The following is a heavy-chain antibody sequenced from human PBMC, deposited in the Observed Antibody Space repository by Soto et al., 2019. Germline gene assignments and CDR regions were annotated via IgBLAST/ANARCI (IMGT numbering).Heavy chain of an antibody. Sequence: SETLSLTCTVSGSPISSYYWSWFRQPPGQGLEWVGYIYYTGTTTYNPSLKSRVTVSVDTSKNQFSLKLRSVTAADTAVYYCARLGDYYQAFDYWGQGMMVTVSS. CDR3: ARLGDYYQAFDY. V-gene: IGHV4-59*08. CDR1: GSPISSYY. CDR2: IYYTGTT. D-gene: IGHD3-22*01. J-gene: IGHJ4*02.